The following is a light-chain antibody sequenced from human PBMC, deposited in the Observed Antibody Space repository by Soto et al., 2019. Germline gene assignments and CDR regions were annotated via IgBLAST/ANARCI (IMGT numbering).Light chain of an antibody. J-gene: IGLJ1*01. CDR1: SSDVGGSDF. CDR3: SSSTRRSTRYV. V-gene: IGLV2-14*01. CDR2: EVS. Sequence: QSALTQPASVSGSPGQSITISCTGPSSDVGGSDFVAWYQQHPGKAPKLMIYEVSHRPSGVSNRFSGSQSGNTASLTISGLQAEDEADYYCSSSTRRSTRYVFGTGTK.